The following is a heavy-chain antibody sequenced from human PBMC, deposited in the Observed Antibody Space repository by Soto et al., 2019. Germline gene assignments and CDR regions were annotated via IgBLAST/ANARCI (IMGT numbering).Heavy chain of an antibody. CDR3: ARGPRYCSTTTCFSGVTWFDP. J-gene: IGHJ5*02. Sequence: GASVKVSCMASGYTFTSYGMTWVRQAAGQGLEWVGWISSYNGNTNYAQKVQGRVSLTTDTSTSTTYMELRSLRSDDTAVYYCARGPRYCSTTTCFSGVTWFDPWGQGTLVTVSS. V-gene: IGHV1-18*04. D-gene: IGHD2-2*01. CDR2: ISSYNGNT. CDR1: GYTFTSYG.